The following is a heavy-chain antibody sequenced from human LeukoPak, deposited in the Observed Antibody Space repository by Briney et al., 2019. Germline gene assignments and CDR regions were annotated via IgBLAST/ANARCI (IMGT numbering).Heavy chain of an antibody. CDR2: INPNSGDT. CDR1: GYTFTGYY. J-gene: IGHJ4*02. D-gene: IGHD5-24*01. CDR3: ARGDDYNLLY. V-gene: IGHV1-2*02. Sequence: GASVKVSCKTSGYTFTGYYMDWVRQAPGQGLEWMGWINPNSGDTNYAQKFQGRVTMTRDTSISTVYMELSRLRSDDTAAYYCARGDDYNLLYWGQGTLVTVSS.